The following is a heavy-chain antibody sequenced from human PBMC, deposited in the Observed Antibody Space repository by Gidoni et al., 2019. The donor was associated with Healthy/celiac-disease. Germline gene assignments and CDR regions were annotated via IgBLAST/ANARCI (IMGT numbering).Heavy chain of an antibody. CDR1: GFTFSGSA. CDR3: TRLNDFWSGPNWFDP. V-gene: IGHV3-73*02. Sequence: EVQLVESGGGLVQPGGCLKLSCAASGFTFSGSALHWVRQASGKGLEWVGRIRSKANSYATVYAASVKGRFTISRDDSKNTAYLQMNSLKIEDTAVYYCTRLNDFWSGPNWFDPWGQGTLVTVSS. CDR2: IRSKANSYAT. D-gene: IGHD3-3*01. J-gene: IGHJ5*02.